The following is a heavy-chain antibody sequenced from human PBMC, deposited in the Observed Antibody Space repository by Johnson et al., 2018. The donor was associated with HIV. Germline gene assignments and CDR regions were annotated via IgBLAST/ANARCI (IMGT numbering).Heavy chain of an antibody. CDR1: GFTFGDYS. Sequence: VQLVESGGGLIQPGRSLRLTCTTSGFTFGDYSMTWVRQVPGKGLDWVGFIRSKAYGGTADYAASVKGRFTISRDDAKNIAYLQMNSLKTEDTGVYYCTIGGVTIFGVVDAFDIWGQGTMVTVSS. J-gene: IGHJ3*02. CDR2: IRSKAYGGTA. CDR3: TIGGVTIFGVVDAFDI. D-gene: IGHD3-3*01. V-gene: IGHV3-49*04.